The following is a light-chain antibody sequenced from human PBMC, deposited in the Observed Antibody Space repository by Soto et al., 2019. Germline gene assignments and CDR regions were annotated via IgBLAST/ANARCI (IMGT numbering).Light chain of an antibody. CDR2: GAS. J-gene: IGKJ1*01. V-gene: IGKV3-15*01. Sequence: ETVMTQSPATLSVSPGERATLSCRASQSVSSNLAWYQQKPGQPPRLLIYGASTRATGIPARFSGSGSGTEFTLTISSLQSEDFAVYYCQQYNNWPPFTFGQGTKVDIK. CDR1: QSVSSN. CDR3: QQYNNWPPFT.